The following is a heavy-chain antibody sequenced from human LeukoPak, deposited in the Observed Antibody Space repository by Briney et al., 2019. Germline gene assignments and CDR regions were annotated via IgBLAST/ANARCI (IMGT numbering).Heavy chain of an antibody. D-gene: IGHD3-10*01. CDR3: PRGISRRGSREFDY. V-gene: IGHV4-4*07. CDR2: IYTSGRT. J-gene: IGHJ4*02. CDR1: GRFISSYY. Sequence: AETLSLTCTVSGRFISSYYWSWIRQPAGKGLEWLGRIYTSGRTTYNPSLESRVTMSVDTSKNQFSLKLSSVTAADTAVYYCPRGISRRGSREFDYWGQGTLVTVSS.